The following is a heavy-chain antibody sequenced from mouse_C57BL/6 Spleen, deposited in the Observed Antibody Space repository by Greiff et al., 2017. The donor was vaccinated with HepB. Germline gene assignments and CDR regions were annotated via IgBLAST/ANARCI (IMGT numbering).Heavy chain of an antibody. CDR3: ARSGSNYGWFAY. CDR1: GYTFTSYW. D-gene: IGHD2-5*01. CDR2: IHPNSGST. Sequence: VQLQQPGAELVKPGASVKLSCKASGYTFTSYWMHWVKQRPGQGLEWIGMIHPNSGSTNYNEKFKSKATLTVDKSSSTAYMQLSSLTSEDSAVYYCARSGSNYGWFAYWGQGTLVTVSA. J-gene: IGHJ3*01. V-gene: IGHV1-64*01.